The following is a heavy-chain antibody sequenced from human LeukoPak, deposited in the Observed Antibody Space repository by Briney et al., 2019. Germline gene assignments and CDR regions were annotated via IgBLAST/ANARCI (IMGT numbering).Heavy chain of an antibody. CDR1: GGSFSGYY. CDR3: ARVKNRIAAAWTGLFDP. CDR2: INHSGST. D-gene: IGHD6-13*01. J-gene: IGHJ5*02. Sequence: SETLSLTCAVYGGSFSGYYWSWIRQPPGKGLEWIGEINHSGSTNYNSSLKSRVTISVDTSKNQFSLKLSSVTAADTAVYYCARVKNRIAAAWTGLFDPWGQGTLVNVSS. V-gene: IGHV4-34*01.